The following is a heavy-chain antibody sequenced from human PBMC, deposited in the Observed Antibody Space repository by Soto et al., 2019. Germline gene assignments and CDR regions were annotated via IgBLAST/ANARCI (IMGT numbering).Heavy chain of an antibody. CDR2: VYYSGST. J-gene: IGHJ5*02. V-gene: IGHV4-31*03. CDR3: ARVRSGVGYNWFDP. CDR1: GGSISSGAYY. D-gene: IGHD3-16*01. Sequence: SETLSLTCTVSGGSISSGAYYWSWIRQHPGRGLEWIGYVYYSGSTYYNPSLKSRVTISVDTSKSQFSLKLSSVTAADTAVYYCARVRSGVGYNWFDPWGQGTLVTVSS.